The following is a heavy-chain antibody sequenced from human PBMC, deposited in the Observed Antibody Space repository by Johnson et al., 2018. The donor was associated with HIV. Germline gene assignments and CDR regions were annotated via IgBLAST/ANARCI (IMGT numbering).Heavy chain of an antibody. V-gene: IGHV3-30-3*01. D-gene: IGHD1-26*01. J-gene: IGHJ3*02. CDR2: ISYDGSNK. CDR1: GFTFSSYA. CDR3: AKGRSGAGGAFDI. Sequence: QVQLVESGGGVVQPGRSLRLSCAASGFTFSSYAMHWVRQAPGKGLEWVAVISYDGSNKYYADSVKGRFTISRDNSKNTLYLQMNSLRAEDTAVYYCAKGRSGAGGAFDIWCQGTMVTVSS.